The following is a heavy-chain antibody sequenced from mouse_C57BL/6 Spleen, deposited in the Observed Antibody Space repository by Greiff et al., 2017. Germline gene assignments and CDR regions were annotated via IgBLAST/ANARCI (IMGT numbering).Heavy chain of an antibody. CDR3: TTRDYAMDY. J-gene: IGHJ4*01. CDR2: IDPENGDT. Sequence: EVKLQESGAELVRPGASVKLSCTASGFNIKDDYMHWVKQRPEQGLEWIGWIDPENGDTEYASKFQGKATITADTSSNTAYLQLSSLTSEDTAVYYCTTRDYAMDYWGQGTSVTVSS. CDR1: GFNIKDDY. V-gene: IGHV14-4*01.